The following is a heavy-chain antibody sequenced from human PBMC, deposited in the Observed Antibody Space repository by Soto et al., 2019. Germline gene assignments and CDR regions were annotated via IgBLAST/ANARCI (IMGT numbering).Heavy chain of an antibody. V-gene: IGHV4-30-2*01. J-gene: IGHJ4*02. CDR3: AKQGSRDGYGPGGEEN. D-gene: IGHD2-2*03. CDR2: IYHSGST. CDR1: GGSISSGGYS. Sequence: SETLSLTCAVSGGSISSGGYSWSWIRQPPGKGLEWIGYIYHSGSTNYNPTLKSRLTISVDKSKNQFSLRLTSVTAADTAVYYCAKQGSRDGYGPGGEENWGQGTLVTVSS.